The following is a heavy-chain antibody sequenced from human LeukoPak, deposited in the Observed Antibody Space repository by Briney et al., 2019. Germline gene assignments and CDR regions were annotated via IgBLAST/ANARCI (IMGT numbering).Heavy chain of an antibody. CDR2: INQDGSEK. J-gene: IGHJ4*02. CDR1: GFTFSDYW. V-gene: IGHV3-7*04. D-gene: IGHD3-3*01. CDR3: ARGIDEWLYLNY. Sequence: GGSLRLSCAASGFTFSDYWMSWVRQPPGKGLEWVANINQDGSEKFYVDSVKGRFTVSRDNAKNSLYLQMNSLRAEDTAVYYCARGIDEWLYLNYWGQGALVTVSS.